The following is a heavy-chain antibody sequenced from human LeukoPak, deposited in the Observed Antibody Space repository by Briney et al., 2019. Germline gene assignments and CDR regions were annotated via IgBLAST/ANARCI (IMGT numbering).Heavy chain of an antibody. D-gene: IGHD1-26*01. V-gene: IGHV3-43*02. CDR2: ISGNGGTT. CDR3: TKDISGSYDY. CDR1: GVTFADYG. Sequence: GGSLRLSCAASGVTFADYGMHWVRQAPGKGLEWVSLISGNGGTTRYADSVKGRFTISRDNSKNSLYLQMNSLRTEDTALYYCTKDISGSYDYWGQGTLVTVSS. J-gene: IGHJ4*02.